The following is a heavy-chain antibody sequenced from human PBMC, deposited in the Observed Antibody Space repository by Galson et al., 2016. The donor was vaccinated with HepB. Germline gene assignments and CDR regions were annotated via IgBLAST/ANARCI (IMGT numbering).Heavy chain of an antibody. CDR2: ISCNGSNT. J-gene: IGHJ3*01. D-gene: IGHD4-17*01. CDR1: GLRFSSYA. Sequence: SLRLSCAASGLRFSSYAMRWVRQAPGKGLEWVAAISCNGSNTHYADSVRGRFSISRDNSKNTLCLQVNSLRAEDTAVYYCAKGFTGYGYGEGFDLWGQGTMVTVSS. V-gene: IGHV3-23*01. CDR3: AKGFTGYGYGEGFDL.